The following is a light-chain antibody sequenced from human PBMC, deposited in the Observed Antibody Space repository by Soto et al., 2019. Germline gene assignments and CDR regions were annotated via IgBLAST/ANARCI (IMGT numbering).Light chain of an antibody. Sequence: QSVLTQPASVSGSPGQSITISCTGTSSDVGGFNYVSWYQHHPGKAPKLIIYGVTNRPSGVSDRFSGSKSGNTASLTISGLQAEDEADYHCSSYQNRNTYLFGTGTKVTVL. CDR2: GVT. CDR1: SSDVGGFNY. CDR3: SSYQNRNTYL. V-gene: IGLV2-14*01. J-gene: IGLJ1*01.